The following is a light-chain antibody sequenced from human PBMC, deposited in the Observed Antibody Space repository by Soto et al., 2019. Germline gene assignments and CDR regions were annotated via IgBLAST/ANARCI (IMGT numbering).Light chain of an antibody. V-gene: IGKV3-11*01. J-gene: IGKJ4*01. Sequence: EIVLTQSPATLSLSPGERATLSCRASQSVSSYLAWYQHKPGQAPRLLIYDASNRATGIPARFSGSGSGTAFTLTISSLEPEDFAVYYRQQRGTWPLTFGGGTKVEIK. CDR3: QQRGTWPLT. CDR2: DAS. CDR1: QSVSSY.